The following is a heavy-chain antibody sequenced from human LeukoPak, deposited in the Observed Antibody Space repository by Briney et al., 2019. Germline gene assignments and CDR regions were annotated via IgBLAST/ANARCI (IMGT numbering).Heavy chain of an antibody. V-gene: IGHV1-18*01. CDR2: ISAHNGNT. CDR1: GYTFTSYG. Sequence: ASVRVSCKASGYTFTSYGISWVRQAPGQGLEWMGWISAHNGNTKNAQKVQGRVTMTTDTSTRTAYMELRSLRSDDTAVYHCARDRGYSGYAEYYFDYWGQGTLVTVSS. D-gene: IGHD5-12*01. CDR3: ARDRGYSGYAEYYFDY. J-gene: IGHJ4*02.